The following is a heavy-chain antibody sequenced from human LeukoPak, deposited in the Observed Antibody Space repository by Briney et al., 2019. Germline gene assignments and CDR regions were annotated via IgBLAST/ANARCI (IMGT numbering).Heavy chain of an antibody. V-gene: IGHV1-2*02. CDR2: INHNSGGT. J-gene: IGHJ3*02. Sequence: ASVRDSPKASGYTFSDYYVYWVRQAPGQGLEWMGWINHNSGGTNYAQKFEGRVTMTRDTSITTANMELTRLRSDDTAVYYCASYYTILTGYLTDAFAIWG. D-gene: IGHD3-9*01. CDR3: ASYYTILTGYLTDAFAI. CDR1: GYTFSDYY.